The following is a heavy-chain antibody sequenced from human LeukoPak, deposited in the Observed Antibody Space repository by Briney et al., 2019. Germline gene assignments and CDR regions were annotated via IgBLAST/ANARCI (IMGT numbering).Heavy chain of an antibody. CDR3: ARGKWLVDY. V-gene: IGHV4-59*01. Sequence: NPSETLSLTCTVSGGSISSYYWSWIQQPPGKGLEWIGYIYYSGSTNYNPSLKSRVTISVDTSKNQFSLKLSSVTAADTAVYYCARGKWLVDYWGQGTLVTVSS. CDR1: GGSISSYY. J-gene: IGHJ4*02. CDR2: IYYSGST. D-gene: IGHD6-19*01.